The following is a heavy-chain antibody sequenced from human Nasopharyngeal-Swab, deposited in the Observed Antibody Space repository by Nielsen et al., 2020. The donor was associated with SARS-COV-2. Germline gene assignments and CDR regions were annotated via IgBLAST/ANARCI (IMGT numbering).Heavy chain of an antibody. CDR3: ASVNGYDFWSGYYHPFDY. D-gene: IGHD3-3*01. CDR2: IYHSGST. V-gene: IGHV4-38-2*02. CDR1: GYSISSGYY. J-gene: IGHJ4*02. Sequence: SETLSLTCTVSGYSISSGYYWGWIRQPPGKGLEWIGSIYHSGSTYYNPSPKSRVTISVDTSKNQFSLKLSSVTAADTAVYYCASVNGYDFWSGYYHPFDYWGQGTLVTVSS.